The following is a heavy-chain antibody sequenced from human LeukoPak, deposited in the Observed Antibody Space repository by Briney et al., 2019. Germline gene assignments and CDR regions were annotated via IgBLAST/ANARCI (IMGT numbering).Heavy chain of an antibody. Sequence: SETLSLTCTVSADSLSSGGHYWAWVRQLPGKGLESIGFIHHSGSSRHNPSLKDRVAISVDASRKQFALRLSSVTAADTAIYYCARGGNRFGGFYFDYWGQGIQVIVSS. CDR2: IHHSGSS. J-gene: IGHJ4*02. D-gene: IGHD3-10*01. V-gene: IGHV4-31*03. CDR3: ARGGNRFGGFYFDY. CDR1: ADSLSSGGHY.